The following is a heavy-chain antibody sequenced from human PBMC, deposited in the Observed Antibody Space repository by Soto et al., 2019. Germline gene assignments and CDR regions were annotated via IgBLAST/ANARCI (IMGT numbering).Heavy chain of an antibody. J-gene: IGHJ6*02. CDR1: GGTFSRYS. D-gene: IGHD2-2*01. CDR3: AREDRDRETGLVPAAIDGMDV. CDR2: IMPVFGIA. Sequence: QVQLVQSGAEVKKPGSSVKVSCKASGGTFSRYSFTWVRQAPGHGLEWMGSIMPVFGIASYAQKFQGRVTITADESTSTAFMELSILRSEDTAVYYCAREDRDRETGLVPAAIDGMDVGGQGTTVTVSS. V-gene: IGHV1-69*08.